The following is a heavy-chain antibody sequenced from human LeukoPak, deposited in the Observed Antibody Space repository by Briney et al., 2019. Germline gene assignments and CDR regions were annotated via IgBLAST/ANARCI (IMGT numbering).Heavy chain of an antibody. CDR1: GGSNSGYY. Sequence: SVALSLTCTVSGGSNSGYYWSWIPQSAGKGLEWIGRVYSSGSTNYNPSHKSRVTMSVDTSKNQFSLNVRFVTAADTAVYYCARDDDINQWQNWFDPWGQGTLVTVSS. V-gene: IGHV4-4*07. J-gene: IGHJ5*02. D-gene: IGHD3-9*01. CDR2: VYSSGST. CDR3: ARDDDINQWQNWFDP.